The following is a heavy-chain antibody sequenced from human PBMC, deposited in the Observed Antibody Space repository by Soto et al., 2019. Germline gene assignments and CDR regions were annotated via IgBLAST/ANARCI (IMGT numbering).Heavy chain of an antibody. CDR3: ARVDYGDYHDAFDI. D-gene: IGHD4-17*01. CDR1: GYTFTSYA. V-gene: IGHV1-3*01. CDR2: INAGNGNT. J-gene: IGHJ3*02. Sequence: ASVKVSCKASGYTFTSYAMHWVRQAPGQRLEWMGWINAGNGNTKYSQKFQGSVTITRDTSASTAYMELSSLRSEDTAVYYCARVDYGDYHDAFDIWGQGTMVTVSS.